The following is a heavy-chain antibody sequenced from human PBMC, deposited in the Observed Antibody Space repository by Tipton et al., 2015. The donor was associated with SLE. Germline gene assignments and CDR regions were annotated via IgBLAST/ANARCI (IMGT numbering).Heavy chain of an antibody. V-gene: IGHV4-34*01. J-gene: IGHJ6*03. CDR1: DESFSGYY. CDR3: AREVYDSSGYYYRMDYYYYMDV. Sequence: TLSLTCGFYDESFSGYYWNWIRQSPGKGLEWIGQINRDGSSNYNPSLKSRVTISVDTSKNQFSLKLSSVTAADTAVYYCAREVYDSSGYYYRMDYYYYMDVWGKGTTVTVSS. CDR2: INRDGSS. D-gene: IGHD3-22*01.